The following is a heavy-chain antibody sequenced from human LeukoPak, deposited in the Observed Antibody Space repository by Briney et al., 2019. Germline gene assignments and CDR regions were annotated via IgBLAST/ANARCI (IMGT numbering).Heavy chain of an antibody. J-gene: IGHJ3*02. D-gene: IGHD2-2*01. CDR2: ISSSSSYT. CDR1: GFTFSDYY. CDR3: ARDCSSTSCSDDAFDI. V-gene: IGHV3-11*06. Sequence: GGSLRLSCAASGFTFSDYYMSRIRQAPGKGLEWVSYISSSSSYTNYADSVKGRFTISRDNAKNSLYLQMNSLRAEDTAVYYCARDCSSTSCSDDAFDIWGQGTMVTVSS.